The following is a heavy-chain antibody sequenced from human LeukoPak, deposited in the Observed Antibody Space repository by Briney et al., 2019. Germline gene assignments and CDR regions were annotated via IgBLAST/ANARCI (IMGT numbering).Heavy chain of an antibody. CDR1: GYTFTGYY. D-gene: IGHD2-2*01. Sequence: ASVKVSCKASGYTFTGYYMHWVRQAPGQGLEWMGWINPNSGGTNYAQKFQGWVTMTRDTSISTAYMELSRLRSDDTAVYYWAREAGYCSSTSCYPYYGMDGWGKGTTVTVSS. CDR3: AREAGYCSSTSCYPYYGMDG. V-gene: IGHV1-2*04. J-gene: IGHJ6*04. CDR2: INPNSGGT.